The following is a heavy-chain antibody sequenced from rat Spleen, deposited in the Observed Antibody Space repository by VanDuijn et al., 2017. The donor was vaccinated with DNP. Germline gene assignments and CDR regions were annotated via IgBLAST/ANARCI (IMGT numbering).Heavy chain of an antibody. CDR3: AFGTYGVMDA. J-gene: IGHJ4*01. Sequence: EVRLQESGPGLVKPSQSLSLTCSVTGYSITSNYWAWIRKFPENKLEWMAYINNVGITNYNPSLKSRISISRDTSKNQFFLQLNSVTTDDTATYYCAFGTYGVMDAWGQGASVTVSS. D-gene: IGHD1-12*02. V-gene: IGHV3-3*01. CDR1: GYSITSNY. CDR2: INNVGIT.